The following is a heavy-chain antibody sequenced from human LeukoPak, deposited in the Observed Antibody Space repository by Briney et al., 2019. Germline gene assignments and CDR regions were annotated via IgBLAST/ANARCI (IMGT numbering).Heavy chain of an antibody. Sequence: SETLSLTCTVSGGSISSSSYYWGWIRRPPGKGLEWIGSIYYSGSTNYNPSLKSRVTMSVDTSKNQFSLKLSSVTAADTAVYYCAREVAYCGGDCSGGWFDPWGQGTLVTVSS. V-gene: IGHV4-39*07. CDR2: IYYSGST. J-gene: IGHJ5*02. CDR3: AREVAYCGGDCSGGWFDP. CDR1: GGSISSSSYY. D-gene: IGHD2-21*02.